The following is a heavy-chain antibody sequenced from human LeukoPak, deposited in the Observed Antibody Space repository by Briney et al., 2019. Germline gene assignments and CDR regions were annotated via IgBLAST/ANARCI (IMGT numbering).Heavy chain of an antibody. J-gene: IGHJ4*02. CDR3: ARDFEGYDYVWGSYREGYY. CDR1: GGTFSSYA. V-gene: IGHV1-69*04. Sequence: GSPVKVSCKASGGTFSSYAISWVRQAPGQGLEWMGRIIPILGIANYAQKFQGRVTITADKSTSTAYMELSSLRSEDTAVYYCARDFEGYDYVWGSYREGYYWGQGTLVTVSS. CDR2: IIPILGIA. D-gene: IGHD3-16*02.